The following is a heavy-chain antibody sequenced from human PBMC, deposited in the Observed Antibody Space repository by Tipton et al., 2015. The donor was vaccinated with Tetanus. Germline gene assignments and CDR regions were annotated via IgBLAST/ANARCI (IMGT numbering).Heavy chain of an antibody. CDR3: ARAHCADGVCNFDF. V-gene: IGHV5-51*01. CDR2: IYPGDSDT. CDR1: GYIFNNYW. D-gene: IGHD2-8*01. Sequence: QLVQSGGEVKKPGEPLKISCKGSGYIFNNYWIGWVRQKPGKGLEGMGIIYPGDSDTRYSPSFQGQVTISVDKSINTAYLQWSSLKASDSSMFYCARAHCADGVCNFDFWGQGALVTVAS. J-gene: IGHJ4*02.